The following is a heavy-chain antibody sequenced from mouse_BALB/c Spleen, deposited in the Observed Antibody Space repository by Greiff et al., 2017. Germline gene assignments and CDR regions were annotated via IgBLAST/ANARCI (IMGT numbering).Heavy chain of an antibody. Sequence: DVKLVESGGGLVKPGGSLKLSCAASGFTFSSYAMSWVRQSPEKRLEWVAEISSGGSYTYYPDTVTGRFTISRDNAKNTLYLEMSSLRSEDTAMYYCARDEVTTATDYWGQGTSVTVSS. D-gene: IGHD2-3*01. V-gene: IGHV5-9-4*01. CDR2: ISSGGSYT. CDR3: ARDEVTTATDY. CDR1: GFTFSSYA. J-gene: IGHJ4*01.